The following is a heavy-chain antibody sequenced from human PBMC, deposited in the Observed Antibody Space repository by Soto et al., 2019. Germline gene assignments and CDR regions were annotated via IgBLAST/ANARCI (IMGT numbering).Heavy chain of an antibody. J-gene: IGHJ5*02. CDR2: IYYSGST. D-gene: IGHD3-10*01. V-gene: IGHV4-31*02. Sequence: PSETLSLTCTVSGGSISSGGYYWSWIRQHPGKGLEWIGYIYYSGSTYYNPSLKSRVTISVDTSKNQFSLKLSSVTAADTAVYYCARDFMVRGVCGWFDPWGQGTLVTVSS. CDR3: ARDFMVRGVCGWFDP. CDR1: GGSISSGGYY.